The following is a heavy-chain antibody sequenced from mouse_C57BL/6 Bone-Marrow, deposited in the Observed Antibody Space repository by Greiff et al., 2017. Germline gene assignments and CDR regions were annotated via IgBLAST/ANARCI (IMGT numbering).Heavy chain of an antibody. CDR3: TSSDGYYCDF. J-gene: IGHJ2*01. D-gene: IGHD2-3*01. Sequence: EVQLQQSGAELVRPGASVKLSCTASGFTIKDDYIHWVKQRPEQGLEWIGWIDPEIGDTEYASKFQGKATITSDTSSNTAYLQLSSLTSEDTAVYYSTSSDGYYCDFWGQGPPLTVAA. CDR2: IDPEIGDT. CDR1: GFTIKDDY. V-gene: IGHV14-4*01.